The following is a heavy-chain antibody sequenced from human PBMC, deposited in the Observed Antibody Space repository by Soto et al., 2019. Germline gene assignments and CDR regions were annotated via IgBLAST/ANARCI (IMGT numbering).Heavy chain of an antibody. CDR1: GGTFSSYA. J-gene: IGHJ6*02. Sequence: SVKVSCKASGGTFSSYAISWVRQAPGQGLEWMGGIIPIFGTANYAQKFQGRVTITADESTSTAYMELSSLRSEDTAVYYCARSVEIVVVPAASDSYYYYGMDVWGQGTTVTVSS. CDR2: IIPIFGTA. V-gene: IGHV1-69*13. D-gene: IGHD2-2*01. CDR3: ARSVEIVVVPAASDSYYYYGMDV.